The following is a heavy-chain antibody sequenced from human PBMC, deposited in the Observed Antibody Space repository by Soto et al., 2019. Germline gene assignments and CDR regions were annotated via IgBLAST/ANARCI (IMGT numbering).Heavy chain of an antibody. J-gene: IGHJ6*02. CDR3: ARDLSDIGVVPAAHYGMDV. Sequence: ASVKVSCKASGYTFTSYGITWVRQAPGQGLEWMGWISAYNGNTNYAQKVQGRVTMTTDTSTSTAYMELRSLISDDTAVYYCARDLSDIGVVPAAHYGMDVWGQGTTVTVSS. CDR1: GYTFTSYG. D-gene: IGHD2-2*01. CDR2: ISAYNGNT. V-gene: IGHV1-18*01.